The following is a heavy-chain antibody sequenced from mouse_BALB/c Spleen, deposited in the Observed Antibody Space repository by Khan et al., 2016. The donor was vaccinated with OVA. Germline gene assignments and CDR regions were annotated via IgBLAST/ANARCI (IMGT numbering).Heavy chain of an antibody. CDR3: ARFQGGDFDY. CDR1: GYSITSDYA. Sequence: EVQLQESGPGLVKPSQSLSLTCTVTGYSITSDYAWNWIRQFPGNKLEWMGYISYSGNTKYNPSLKSRISITRDTSKNQFFLQLNFVTIEDTATYYCARFQGGDFDYWGQGTTLTVSS. D-gene: IGHD3-2*02. J-gene: IGHJ2*01. CDR2: ISYSGNT. V-gene: IGHV3-2*02.